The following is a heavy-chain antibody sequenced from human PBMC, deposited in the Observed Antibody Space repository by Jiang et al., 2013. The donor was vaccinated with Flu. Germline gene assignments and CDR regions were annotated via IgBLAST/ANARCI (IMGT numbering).Heavy chain of an antibody. CDR1: GYSFRSYD. V-gene: IGHV1-8*01. D-gene: IGHD2-2*01. CDR2: MNPNTGYT. CDR3: ARGLAGPDHQL. J-gene: IGHJ4*02. Sequence: GAEVKNPGASVKVSCQASGYSFRSYDINWVRQASGQGLEWIGLMNPNTGYTAYAQKFQGRVSMTRNSSLSTAYMELSSLTSHDSAEYYCARGLAGPDHQLWGQGSLLTVSS.